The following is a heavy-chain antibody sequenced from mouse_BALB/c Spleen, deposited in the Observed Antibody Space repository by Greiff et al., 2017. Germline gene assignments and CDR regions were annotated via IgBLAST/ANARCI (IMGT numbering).Heavy chain of an antibody. CDR3: ARAYYGNYV. J-gene: IGHJ3*01. Sequence: EVQVVESGGGLVKPGGSLKLSCAASGFTFSDYYMYWVRQTPEKRLEWVATISDGGSYTYYPDSVKGRFTISRDNAKNNLYLQMSSLKSEDTAMYYCARAYYGNYVWGQGTLVTVSA. D-gene: IGHD2-10*01. V-gene: IGHV5-4*02. CDR1: GFTFSDYY. CDR2: ISDGGSYT.